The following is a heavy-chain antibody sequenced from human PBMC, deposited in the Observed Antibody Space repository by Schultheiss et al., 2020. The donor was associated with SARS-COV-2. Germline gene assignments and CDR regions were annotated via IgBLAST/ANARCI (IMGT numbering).Heavy chain of an antibody. V-gene: IGHV1-2*02. CDR1: GYTFTSYD. Sequence: ASVKVSCKASGYTFTSYDINWVRQATGQGLEWMGWMNPNSGGTNYAQKFQGRVTMTRDTSISTAYMELSRLRSDDTAVYYCARDIAVAGTDYWGQGTLVTVSS. CDR2: MNPNSGGT. J-gene: IGHJ4*02. CDR3: ARDIAVAGTDY. D-gene: IGHD6-19*01.